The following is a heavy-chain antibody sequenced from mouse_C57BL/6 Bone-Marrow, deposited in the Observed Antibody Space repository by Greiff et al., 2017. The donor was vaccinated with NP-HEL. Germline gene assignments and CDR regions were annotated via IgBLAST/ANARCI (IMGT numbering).Heavy chain of an antibody. D-gene: IGHD1-1*02. J-gene: IGHJ3*01. CDR3: ARRYGAY. Sequence: VQLQQSGPELVKPGASVKISCKASGYTFTDYYMNWVKQSHGKSLEWIGDINPNNGGTSYNQKFKGKATLTVDESSSTAYMELRSLTSEDSAVYYCARRYGAYWGQGTLVTVSA. V-gene: IGHV1-26*01. CDR1: GYTFTDYY. CDR2: INPNNGGT.